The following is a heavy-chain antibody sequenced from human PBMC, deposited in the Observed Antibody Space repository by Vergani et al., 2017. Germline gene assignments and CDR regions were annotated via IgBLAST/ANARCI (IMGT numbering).Heavy chain of an antibody. V-gene: IGHV3-23*01. D-gene: IGHD1-26*01. Sequence: EVQLLESGGGLVQPGGSLRLSCAASGFTFSSYAMSWVRQAPGKGLEWVSVVSGGGGSTYYADSVKGRFTRSRDNSKNTLYLQMNSLRAEDTAVYYCAKVLLGATRTLDYWGQGTLVTVSS. CDR2: VSGGGGST. CDR3: AKVLLGATRTLDY. J-gene: IGHJ4*02. CDR1: GFTFSSYA.